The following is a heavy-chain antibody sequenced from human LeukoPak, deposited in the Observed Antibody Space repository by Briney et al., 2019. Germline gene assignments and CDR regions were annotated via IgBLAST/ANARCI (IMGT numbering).Heavy chain of an antibody. CDR2: IKNKANSYAT. V-gene: IGHV3-73*01. CDR3: TRQYVWGSYPSEY. CDR1: GFTFSGSS. D-gene: IGHD3-16*02. J-gene: IGHJ4*02. Sequence: GGSLKLSCAASGFTFSGSSMHWVRQASGKGLEWVGRIKNKANSYATVYAAAVKGRFTSSRDDSKNTAYLQMNRLKTEAAAVYYGTRQYVWGSYPSEYWGQGTLVTVSS.